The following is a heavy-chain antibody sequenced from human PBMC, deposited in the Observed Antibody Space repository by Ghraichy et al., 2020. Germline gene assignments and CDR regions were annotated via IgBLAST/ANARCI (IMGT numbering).Heavy chain of an antibody. CDR1: GYTFTSYG. CDR3: ARDENYDGSGSDAVDY. Sequence: ASVKVSCKASGYTFTSYGITWVRQAPGQGLEWMAWISAYNGNTNYAQKLQGRVTMTTDTSTSTAYMELRSLRSDDTAVYYCARDENYDGSGSDAVDYWGQGTLVTVSS. D-gene: IGHD3-10*01. CDR2: ISAYNGNT. V-gene: IGHV1-18*04. J-gene: IGHJ4*02.